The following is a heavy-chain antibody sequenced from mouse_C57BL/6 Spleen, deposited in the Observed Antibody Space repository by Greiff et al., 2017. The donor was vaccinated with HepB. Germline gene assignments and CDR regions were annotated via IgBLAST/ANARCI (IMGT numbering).Heavy chain of an antibody. D-gene: IGHD1-2*01. CDR3: SRTARIKY. Sequence: DVRLVESGPGLVKPSQSLSLTCTVTGYSITSGYGWNWIRQFPGNKREWMGYISYSGSTNYNPSLKSRISITRDTSKNQFFLQLNSVTTEDTATYYCSRTARIKYWCQGTTLTVSS. V-gene: IGHV3-2*02. CDR1: GYSITSGYG. J-gene: IGHJ2*01. CDR2: ISYSGST.